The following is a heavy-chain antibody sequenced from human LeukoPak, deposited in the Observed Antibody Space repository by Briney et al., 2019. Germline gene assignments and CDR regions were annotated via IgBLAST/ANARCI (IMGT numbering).Heavy chain of an antibody. D-gene: IGHD1-26*01. J-gene: IGHJ5*02. V-gene: IGHV4-39*07. Sequence: SETLSLTCTVSGGSISSSSYYWGWIRQPPGKGLEWIGSIYYSGSTYYNPSLKSRVTMSVDTSKNQFSLKLSSVTAVDTAVYYCARILRGSYYGGWFDPWGQGTLVTVSS. CDR2: IYYSGST. CDR3: ARILRGSYYGGWFDP. CDR1: GGSISSSSYY.